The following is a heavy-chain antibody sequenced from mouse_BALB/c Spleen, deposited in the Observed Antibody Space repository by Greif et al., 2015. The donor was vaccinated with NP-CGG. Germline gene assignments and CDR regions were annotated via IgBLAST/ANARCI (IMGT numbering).Heavy chain of an antibody. V-gene: IGHV7-3*02. CDR1: GFTFTDYY. J-gene: IGHJ2*01. CDR3: AREYGNYFDY. Sequence: EVQGVESGGGLVQPGGSLRLSCVTSGFTFTDYYMSWVRQPPGKALEWLGFIRSKANGYTTEYSASVKGRFTISRDNSQSILYLQMNTLRAEDSATYYCAREYGNYFDYWGQGTTLTVSS. D-gene: IGHD2-10*02. CDR2: IRSKANGYTT.